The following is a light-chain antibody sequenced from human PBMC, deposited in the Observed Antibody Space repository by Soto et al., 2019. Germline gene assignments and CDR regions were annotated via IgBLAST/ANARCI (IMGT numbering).Light chain of an antibody. CDR1: SSNIGAGFA. Sequence: QAVLTQPPSVSGAPGQRVTISCTGRSSNIGAGFAVDWYQQLPGTAPKLLIYGNNNPPSGVPDRFSGSKSGTSASLAITGLQAEDEADYYCQSYDSSLSGYVFGTGTKLTVL. CDR2: GNN. J-gene: IGLJ1*01. V-gene: IGLV1-40*01. CDR3: QSYDSSLSGYV.